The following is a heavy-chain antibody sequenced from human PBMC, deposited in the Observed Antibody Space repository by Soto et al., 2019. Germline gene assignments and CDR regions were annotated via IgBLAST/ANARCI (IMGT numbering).Heavy chain of an antibody. J-gene: IGHJ4*02. CDR1: GGSISSYY. CDR3: ARGRVGRDGYRGFDY. V-gene: IGHV4-59*08. CDR2: IYYSGST. D-gene: IGHD5-12*01. Sequence: QVQLQESGPGLVKPSETLSLTCTVSGGSISSYYWSWIRQPPGKGLEWIGYIYYSGSTNYNPSLKRRVPLSVDTSKNRFSLKLSSVTAADTAVYYCARGRVGRDGYRGFDYWGQGTLVTVSS.